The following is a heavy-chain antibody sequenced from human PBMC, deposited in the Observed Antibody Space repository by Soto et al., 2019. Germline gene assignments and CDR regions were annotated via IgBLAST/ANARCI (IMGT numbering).Heavy chain of an antibody. CDR2: ISEDGNTK. J-gene: IGHJ4*02. V-gene: IGHV3-30*18. CDR3: AKARTTYTDTYSHRTFDY. CDR1: GFTFSRFD. Sequence: QVQLVESGGGVVQPGRSLTLSCAASGFTFSRFDMHWVRQAPGKGLEWVAVISEDGNTKYYADSVKGRFTISRDKSSNTLFLQMNSLRAEDTAVYYCAKARTTYTDTYSHRTFDYWGQGIPVTVSS. D-gene: IGHD2-15*01.